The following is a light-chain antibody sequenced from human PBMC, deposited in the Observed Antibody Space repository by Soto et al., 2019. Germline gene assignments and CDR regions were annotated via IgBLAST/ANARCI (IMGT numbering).Light chain of an antibody. CDR1: QGISNY. CDR2: AAS. J-gene: IGKJ4*02. V-gene: IGKV1-27*01. CDR3: QKYNGAPLT. Sequence: DIQMTQSPSSLSASVGDRVNITCRASQGISNYLAWYQQKPGKVPTLLIYAASTLQSGVPSRFSGSGPGTDFTLTISSLQHEDVAAYYCQKYNGAPLTFGGGTKVDIK.